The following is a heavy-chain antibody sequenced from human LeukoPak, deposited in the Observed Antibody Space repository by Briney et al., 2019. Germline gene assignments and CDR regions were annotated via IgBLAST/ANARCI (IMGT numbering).Heavy chain of an antibody. CDR2: IYYSGST. Sequence: PSETLSLTCTVSGGSISDYYWNWIRQPPGKGLEWIGYIYYSGSTTYNPSLKSRVTMSVDTAKNQFSLKLRSVTAADTAVYYCARGGFCSKSNCYLRPMDVWGKGTTVTVSS. J-gene: IGHJ6*03. V-gene: IGHV4-59*01. CDR3: ARGGFCSKSNCYLRPMDV. D-gene: IGHD2-2*01. CDR1: GGSISDYY.